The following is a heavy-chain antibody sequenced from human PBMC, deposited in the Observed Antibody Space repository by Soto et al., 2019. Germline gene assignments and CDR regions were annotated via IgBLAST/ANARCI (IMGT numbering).Heavy chain of an antibody. V-gene: IGHV4-30-4*01. CDR2: IYYSGST. CDR1: GGSISSGDYY. Sequence: LSLTCTVSGGSISSGDYYWSWIRQPPGKGLEWIGYIYYSGSTYYNPSLKSRVTISVDTSKNQFSLKLSSVTAADTAVYYCAREAGYDFWTMVRGVISDYWGQGTLVTVSS. CDR3: AREAGYDFWTMVRGVISDY. J-gene: IGHJ4*02. D-gene: IGHD3-10*01.